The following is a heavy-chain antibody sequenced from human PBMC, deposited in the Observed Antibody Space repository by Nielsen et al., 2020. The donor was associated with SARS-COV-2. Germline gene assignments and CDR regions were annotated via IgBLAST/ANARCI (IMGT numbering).Heavy chain of an antibody. CDR3: AKVRGLAVAGRNAFDI. V-gene: IGHV3-23*01. D-gene: IGHD6-19*01. J-gene: IGHJ3*02. Sequence: WIRQPPGKGLEWVSVISVSGGSTYYADSVKGRFTISRDNSKNTLYLQMNSLRAEDTAVYYCAKVRGLAVAGRNAFDIWGQGTMVTVSS. CDR2: ISVSGGST.